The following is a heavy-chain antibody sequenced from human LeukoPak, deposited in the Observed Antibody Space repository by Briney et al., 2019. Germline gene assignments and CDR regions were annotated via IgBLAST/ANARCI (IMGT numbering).Heavy chain of an antibody. CDR3: ARHMGLGYTYFYPYFDY. J-gene: IGHJ4*01. Sequence: PSETLSLTCTVSGGSIISYYWSWIRQPPGKGLEWIGYIYYSGSTNYNPSLKSRVTISVDTSKNQFSLKLSSVTAADTAVYYCARHMGLGYTYFYPYFDYWGQGTLVTVSS. CDR2: IYYSGST. V-gene: IGHV4-59*08. D-gene: IGHD1-1*01. CDR1: GGSIISYY.